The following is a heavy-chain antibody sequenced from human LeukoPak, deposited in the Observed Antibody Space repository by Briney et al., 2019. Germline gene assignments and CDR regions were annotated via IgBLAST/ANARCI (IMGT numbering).Heavy chain of an antibody. CDR2: IKADGSEK. J-gene: IGHJ4*02. CDR3: AYRNNFEY. CDR1: GITFSNFA. V-gene: IGHV3-7*05. Sequence: GGSLRLSCAASGITFSNFAMSWVRQPPGKGLEWVANIKADGSEKYYVDSVKGRFTISRDDAKRTVDLQMDNLRAEDTAIYYCAYRNNFEYWGQGALVTVSS. D-gene: IGHD1-26*01.